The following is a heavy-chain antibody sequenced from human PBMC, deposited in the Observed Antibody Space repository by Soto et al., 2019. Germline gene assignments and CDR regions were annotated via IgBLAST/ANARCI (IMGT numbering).Heavy chain of an antibody. CDR3: ARGVDILSGYPDLYF. J-gene: IGHJ4*02. CDR2: ISYDGSNK. CDR1: GFTFRSFP. D-gene: IGHD3-9*01. Sequence: QVQLVESGGGVVQLGSPLRLSFPPLGFTFRSFPIHWYRQVPGKGLEGMAVISYDGSNKYYADSVKGRFTISRDNSKNTLYLQMNSLSADDTAVYYCARGVDILSGYPDLYFWGQGTLDTVSS. V-gene: IGHV3-30-3*01.